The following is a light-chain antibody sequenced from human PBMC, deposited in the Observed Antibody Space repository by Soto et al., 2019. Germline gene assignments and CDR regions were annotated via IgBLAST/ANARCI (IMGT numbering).Light chain of an antibody. J-gene: IGLJ1*01. Sequence: VLTQPPSVSGAPGQRVAISCTGSSSNIGAEYDVHWYQQLPGTAPKRLIYGDNNRPSGVPDRFSGSKSGTSASLAITGLQPEDEADYYCQSYDSSLTTSVFGTGTKVTVL. V-gene: IGLV1-40*01. CDR1: SSNIGAEYD. CDR3: QSYDSSLTTSV. CDR2: GDN.